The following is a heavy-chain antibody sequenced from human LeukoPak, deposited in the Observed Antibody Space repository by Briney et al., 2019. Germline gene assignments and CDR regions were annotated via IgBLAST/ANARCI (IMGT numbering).Heavy chain of an antibody. CDR2: IYYSRST. CDR1: GGSVSSGSYF. J-gene: IGHJ5*02. Sequence: SDTLSLTCTFSGGSVSSGSYFWSWIRQPPGKGLEWIGYIYYSRSTCYNPSLKSRVTISVDPSTSQFSLKLSSVTGADTAVYYCARAVGYQLLLRWFDPWGQGTLVTVSS. D-gene: IGHD2-2*01. V-gene: IGHV4-61*01. CDR3: ARAVGYQLLLRWFDP.